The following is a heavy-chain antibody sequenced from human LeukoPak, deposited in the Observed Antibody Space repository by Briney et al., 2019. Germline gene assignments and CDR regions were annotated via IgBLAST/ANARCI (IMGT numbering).Heavy chain of an antibody. D-gene: IGHD5-12*01. J-gene: IGHJ4*02. CDR3: ARGVVGGYDSAN. CDR1: GGSISSYY. CDR2: IYYSGST. Sequence: SETLSLTCTVSGGSISSYYWSWIRQPPGKGLEWIGYIYYSGSTNYNPSLKSRVTISVDTSKNQFSLKLSSVTAADTAVYYCARGVVGGYDSANWGQGTLVTVSS. V-gene: IGHV4-59*01.